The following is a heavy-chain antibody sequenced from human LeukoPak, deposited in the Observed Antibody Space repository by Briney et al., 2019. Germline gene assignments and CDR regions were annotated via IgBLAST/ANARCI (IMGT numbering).Heavy chain of an antibody. Sequence: GGSLRLSCAASGFSFNIYGMHWVRQAPGKGLEWVAVIWCSGSHKYYADSVKGRFTISRDNSKNTLYLQMNSLRAEDTAVYYCAKVWEQLYREYYSEYWGQGTLVTVSP. CDR2: IWCSGSHK. CDR3: AKVWEQLYREYYSEY. V-gene: IGHV3-33*06. CDR1: GFSFNIYG. D-gene: IGHD1-26*01. J-gene: IGHJ4*02.